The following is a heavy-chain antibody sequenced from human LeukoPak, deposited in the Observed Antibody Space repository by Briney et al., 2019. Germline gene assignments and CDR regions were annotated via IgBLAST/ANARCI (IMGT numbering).Heavy chain of an antibody. V-gene: IGHV4-34*01. CDR1: GGSLSGYY. J-gene: IGHJ5*02. CDR3: ARAANNYDFWSGYLRNWFDP. D-gene: IGHD3-3*01. Sequence: SETLSLTCAVYGGSLSGYYWSWIRQPPGKGLEWIGEINHSGSTNYNPSLKSRVTISVDTSKNQFSLELSSVTAADTAVYYCARAANNYDFWSGYLRNWFDPWGQGTLVTVSS. CDR2: INHSGST.